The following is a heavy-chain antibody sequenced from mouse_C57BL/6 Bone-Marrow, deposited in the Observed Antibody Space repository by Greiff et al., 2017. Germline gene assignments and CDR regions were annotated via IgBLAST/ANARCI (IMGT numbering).Heavy chain of an antibody. CDR1: GYSFTSYY. D-gene: IGHD1-2*01. CDR2: INPCGGGT. V-gene: IGHV1-42*01. Sequence: VQLQQSGPELVKPGASVKMSCKASGYSFTSYYMNWVKQRPGKSLEWIGEINPCGGGTNYNQKFKGKATLTVDTSTSTAYMQLKGLTSEDSAVYYCARGYCDGYVDDWGTGTTVTVSS. CDR3: ARGYCDGYVDD. J-gene: IGHJ1*03.